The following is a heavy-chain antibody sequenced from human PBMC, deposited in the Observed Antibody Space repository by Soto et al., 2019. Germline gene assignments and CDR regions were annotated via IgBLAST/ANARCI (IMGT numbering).Heavy chain of an antibody. CDR3: ARGLWRGLDY. J-gene: IGHJ4*02. Sequence: SETLSLTCAVYGGSFSGYYWSWIRQPPGKGLEWIGEINHSGSTNYNPSLKSRVTISVDTSKNQFSLKLSSVTAADTAVYYCARGLWRGLDYWGQGALVTVSS. V-gene: IGHV4-34*01. CDR1: GGSFSGYY. D-gene: IGHD1-1*01. CDR2: INHSGST.